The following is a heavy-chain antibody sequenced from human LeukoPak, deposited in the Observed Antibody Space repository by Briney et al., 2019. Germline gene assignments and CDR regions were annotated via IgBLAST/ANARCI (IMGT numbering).Heavy chain of an antibody. V-gene: IGHV3-30*18. CDR2: ISSDGGTD. Sequence: GRSLRLSCEASGFIFSNYGMHWVRQAPGKGLEWVAVISSDGGTDYYADPVKGRFTISRDSSKNTLYLQMNSLRAEDTAVYYCAKGGYEYDSSGHSYFDYWGQGSQVTVSS. J-gene: IGHJ4*02. CDR1: GFIFSNYG. CDR3: AKGGYEYDSSGHSYFDY. D-gene: IGHD3-22*01.